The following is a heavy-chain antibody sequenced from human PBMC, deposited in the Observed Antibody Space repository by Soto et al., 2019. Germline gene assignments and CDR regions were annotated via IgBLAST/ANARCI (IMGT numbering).Heavy chain of an antibody. CDR3: ASPANYYDSSGPDY. CDR1: GFTFSSYA. Sequence: GGSLRLSCAASGFTFSSYAMHWVRQAPGKGLEWVAVISYDGSNKYYADSVKGRFTISRDNSKNTLYLQMNSLRAEDTAVYYCASPANYYDSSGPDYWGQGTLVTVSS. CDR2: ISYDGSNK. J-gene: IGHJ4*02. D-gene: IGHD3-22*01. V-gene: IGHV3-30-3*01.